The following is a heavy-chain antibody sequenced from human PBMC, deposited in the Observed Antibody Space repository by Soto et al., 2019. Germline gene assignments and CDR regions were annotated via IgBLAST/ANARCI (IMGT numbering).Heavy chain of an antibody. J-gene: IGHJ3*02. D-gene: IGHD4-17*01. CDR1: GGTFSSYA. CDR2: IIPIFGTA. CDR3: AREGDNYGGNSRDAFDI. Sequence: QVQLVQSGAEVKKPGSSVKVSCKASGGTFSSYAISWVRQAPGQGLEWMGGIIPIFGTANYAQKFQGRVTMTADESASTAYMGLSRLRSEDTAVYYCAREGDNYGGNSRDAFDIWGQGTMVTVSS. V-gene: IGHV1-69*12.